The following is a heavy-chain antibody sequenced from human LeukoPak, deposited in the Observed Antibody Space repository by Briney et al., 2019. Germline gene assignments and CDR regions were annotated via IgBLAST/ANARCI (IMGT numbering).Heavy chain of an antibody. V-gene: IGHV3-30*03. CDR1: GFXFSSYG. J-gene: IGHJ4*02. Sequence: GRSLRLSCAASGFXFSSYGMHWVRQAPGKGLEWVAVISYDGSNKYYADSVKGRFTISRDNSKNTLYLQMNSLRAENTAVYYCARDPPFIIGTTFFDYWGQGTLVTVSS. CDR2: ISYDGSNK. D-gene: IGHD1-20*01. CDR3: ARDPPFIIGTTFFDY.